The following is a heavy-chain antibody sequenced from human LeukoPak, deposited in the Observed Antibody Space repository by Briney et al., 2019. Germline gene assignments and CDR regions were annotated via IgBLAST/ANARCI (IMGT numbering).Heavy chain of an antibody. CDR3: ARDGVRGIPEYFHH. D-gene: IGHD3-10*01. J-gene: IGHJ1*01. CDR1: GYSISSGYY. CDR2: IYHSGST. V-gene: IGHV4-38-2*02. Sequence: PSETLSLTCTVSGYSISSGYYWGWIRQSPGKGLEWIGSIYHSGSTYYTPSLKSRVTISLDTSKNQFSLSLNSVTAADTAVYYCARDGVRGIPEYFHHWGQGTLVIVSS.